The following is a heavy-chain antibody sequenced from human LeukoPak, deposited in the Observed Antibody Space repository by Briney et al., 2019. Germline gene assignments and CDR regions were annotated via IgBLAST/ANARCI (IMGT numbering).Heavy chain of an antibody. J-gene: IGHJ4*02. CDR3: AAYSGAHHKTFDD. CDR2: IRYDGSNK. V-gene: IGHV3-30*02. CDR1: RFTFISYG. Sequence: GGSLRLSCAASRFTFISYGMHWVRQAPGKGLEWVAFIRYDGSNKYYADSVRGRFTISRDKSKNTLYLQMNRLRAEDTAVYYCAAYSGAHHKTFDDWGQGTLVTVYS. D-gene: IGHD1-26*01.